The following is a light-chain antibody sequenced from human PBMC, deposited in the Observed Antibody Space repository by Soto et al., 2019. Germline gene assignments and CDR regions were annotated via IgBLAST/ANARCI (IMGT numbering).Light chain of an antibody. V-gene: IGKV3-20*01. CDR3: QQYGSSPQT. CDR2: GAS. J-gene: IGKJ1*01. Sequence: EIVLTQSPCTLSLSPGERAPLSCRASQSVSSNLAWYQQKPGQAPRLLIYGASSRATGIPDRFSGSGSGTDFTLTISRLEPEDFAVYYCQQYGSSPQTFGQGTKVDIK. CDR1: QSVSSN.